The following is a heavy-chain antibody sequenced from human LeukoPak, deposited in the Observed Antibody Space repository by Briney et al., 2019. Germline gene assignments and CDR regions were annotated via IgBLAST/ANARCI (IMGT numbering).Heavy chain of an antibody. D-gene: IGHD2-2*01. CDR1: GFTFSSYA. CDR2: ISGSGGST. J-gene: IGHJ4*02. CDR3: AKIGRGTIVVVPAANPPDY. Sequence: GGSLRLSCAASGFTFSSYAMSWVRQAPGKGLEWVSAISGSGGSTYYADSVEGRFTISRDNSKNTLYLQMNSLRAEDTAVYYCAKIGRGTIVVVPAANPPDYWGQGTLVTVSS. V-gene: IGHV3-23*01.